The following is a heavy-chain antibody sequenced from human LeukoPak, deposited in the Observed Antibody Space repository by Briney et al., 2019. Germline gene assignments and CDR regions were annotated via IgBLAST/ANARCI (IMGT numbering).Heavy chain of an antibody. CDR2: INPNSGGT. Sequence: GASVKVSCKASGYTFTGYYMHWVRQAPGQGLEWMGWINPNSGGTNYAQKFQGRVTMTRDTSISTAYMELSRLRSDDTAVYYCARGGGYYYDSSGYLKDYWGQGTLVTVSS. CDR1: GYTFTGYY. J-gene: IGHJ4*02. CDR3: ARGGGYYYDSSGYLKDY. V-gene: IGHV1-2*02. D-gene: IGHD3-22*01.